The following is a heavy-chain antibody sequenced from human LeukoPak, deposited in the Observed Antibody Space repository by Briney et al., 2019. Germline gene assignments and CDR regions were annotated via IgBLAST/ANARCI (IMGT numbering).Heavy chain of an antibody. CDR3: ARLRGATVAHNWFDP. CDR1: GGSIRSYY. V-gene: IGHV4-59*01. CDR2: IYYSGST. Sequence: SSETLSLTCTVSGGSIRSYYWSWIRQSPGKGLEWIGYIYYSGSTNYNPSLKSRVSISVDTSKNDFSLKLNSVTAADTAVYYCARLRGATVAHNWFDPWGQGTLVTVSS. D-gene: IGHD6-19*01. J-gene: IGHJ5*02.